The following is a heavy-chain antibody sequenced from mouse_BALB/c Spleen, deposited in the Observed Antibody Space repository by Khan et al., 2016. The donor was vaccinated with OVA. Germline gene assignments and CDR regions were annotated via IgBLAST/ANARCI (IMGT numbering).Heavy chain of an antibody. J-gene: IGHJ4*01. Sequence: EVQLLESGPDLVKPSQSLSLTCTATGYSITSGYSWHWIRQFPGNKQERRGYKSYSGSINHNPSLKSRISITRDTSKNKFYLQLNSVTTEDTATXSCERGDNYMDYWGQGTSVTVSS. D-gene: IGHD1-3*01. V-gene: IGHV3-1*02. CDR1: GYSITSGYS. CDR2: KSYSGSI. CDR3: ERGDNYMDY.